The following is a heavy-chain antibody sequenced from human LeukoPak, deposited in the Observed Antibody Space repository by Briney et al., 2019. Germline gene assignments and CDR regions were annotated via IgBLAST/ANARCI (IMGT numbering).Heavy chain of an antibody. D-gene: IGHD3-22*01. CDR1: GFTVSSNY. V-gene: IGHV3-53*01. J-gene: IGHJ3*02. CDR2: IYSGGST. CDR3: ARASLGYYDSSGYWAGAFDI. Sequence: PGGSLRFSCAASGFTVSSNYMSWVRQAPGKGLGWGSVIYSGGSTYYADSVKGRFTISRDNSKNTLYLQMNSLRAEDTAVYYCARASLGYYDSSGYWAGAFDIWGQGTMVTVSS.